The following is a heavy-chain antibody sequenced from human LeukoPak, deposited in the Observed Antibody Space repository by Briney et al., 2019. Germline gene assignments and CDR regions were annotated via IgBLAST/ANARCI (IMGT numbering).Heavy chain of an antibody. D-gene: IGHD3-10*01. CDR1: GFSISSTYC. Sequence: SETLSLTCSVSGFSISSTYCWGWVRQPPRQGLEWIGNICHSGSTYYNPSLKSRVSMSLDTSKDQLSLKLISVSAADTAVYYCARVCCYYDSGSSPNWLDPWGQGTLVTVSS. CDR3: ARVCCYYDSGSSPNWLDP. J-gene: IGHJ5*02. CDR2: ICHSGST. V-gene: IGHV4-38-2*02.